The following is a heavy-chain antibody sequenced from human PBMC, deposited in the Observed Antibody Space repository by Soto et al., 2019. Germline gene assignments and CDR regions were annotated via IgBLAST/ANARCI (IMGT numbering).Heavy chain of an antibody. J-gene: IGHJ4*02. V-gene: IGHV3-15*05. Sequence: GGSLRLSCTGSGFIFGDAWLSWVRQAPGKGLEWVARVTRRTDGETTDYAAPVTGRFTISRDVSKPTVYLQMNSLKIEDTGIYYCVAGSPFEYWGQGTLVTVSS. D-gene: IGHD1-26*01. CDR3: VAGSPFEY. CDR2: VTRRTDGETT. CDR1: GFIFGDAW.